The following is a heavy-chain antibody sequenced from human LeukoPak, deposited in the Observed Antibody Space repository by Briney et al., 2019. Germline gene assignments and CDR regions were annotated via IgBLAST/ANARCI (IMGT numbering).Heavy chain of an antibody. CDR1: GYTFTSYG. CDR3: ARGPGIPAAIFGWFDP. CDR2: ISAYNGNT. V-gene: IGHV1-18*01. J-gene: IGHJ5*02. D-gene: IGHD2-2*01. Sequence: ASVTVSCKASGYTFTSYGISWVRQAPGQGLEGMGWISAYNGNTNYAQKLQGRVTMTTDTSTSTAYMELRSLRSDDTAVYYCARGPGIPAAIFGWFDPWGQGTLVTVSS.